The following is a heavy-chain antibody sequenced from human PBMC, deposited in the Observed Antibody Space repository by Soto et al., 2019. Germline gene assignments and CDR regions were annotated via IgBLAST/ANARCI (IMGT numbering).Heavy chain of an antibody. V-gene: IGHV3-7*01. Sequence: PGGSLRLSCAASGSTFSSFWITWVRQAPGKGLEWVANIDQDGSEKHYVDSVKGRFTLSRDNAENSVYLQMNSLRADDTAVYYCARDFGVQELDYWGQGTLVTVSS. CDR1: GSTFSSFW. J-gene: IGHJ4*02. CDR2: IDQDGSEK. CDR3: ARDFGVQELDY. D-gene: IGHD3-3*01.